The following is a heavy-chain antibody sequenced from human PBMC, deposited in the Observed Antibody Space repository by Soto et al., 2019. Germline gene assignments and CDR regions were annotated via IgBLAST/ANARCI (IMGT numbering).Heavy chain of an antibody. V-gene: IGHV1-2*04. J-gene: IGHJ6*02. D-gene: IGHD3-16*01. CDR3: ARAGGGYYYYGMDV. Sequence: ASVEVSFNASGDRCTAYYMRCVRQAPGQGLEWMGWINPNSGGTNYAQKFQGWVTMTRDTSISTAYMELSRLRSDGTAVYYCARAGGGYYYYGMDVWGQGTTVTVSS. CDR2: INPNSGGT. CDR1: GDRCTAYY.